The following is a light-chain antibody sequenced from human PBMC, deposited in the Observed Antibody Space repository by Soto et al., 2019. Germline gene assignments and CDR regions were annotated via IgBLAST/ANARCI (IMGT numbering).Light chain of an antibody. CDR3: QQYSNWS. CDR2: AAS. Sequence: ERVMTQSPNTLSVSPGQRPTLCRRASQSVGSNLAWYQQKPGQAPRLLIYAASTRATGIPARFSGTGSGTAFTLTISSMQSEDFAVYYCQQYSNWSFGQGTRLEIK. CDR1: QSVGSN. V-gene: IGKV3-15*01. J-gene: IGKJ5*01.